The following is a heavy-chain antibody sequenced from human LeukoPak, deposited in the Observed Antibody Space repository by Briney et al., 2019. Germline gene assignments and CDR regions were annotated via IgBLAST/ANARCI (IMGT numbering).Heavy chain of an antibody. D-gene: IGHD4-23*01. V-gene: IGHV5-51*01. CDR3: ARHGGYGGNQKAHFDY. CDR1: GYNFSKFW. CDR2: IYPGDSDT. J-gene: IGHJ4*02. Sequence: GESLKISCKGSGYNFSKFWIGWVRQLPGKGLEWMGIIYPGDSDTRYSPSFRGQVTFSADKSISTAYLQWSSLKASDTAMYYCARHGGYGGNQKAHFDYWGQGTLVTVSS.